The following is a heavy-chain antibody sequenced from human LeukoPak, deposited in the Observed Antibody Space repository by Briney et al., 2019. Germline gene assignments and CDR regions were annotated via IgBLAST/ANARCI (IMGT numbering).Heavy chain of an antibody. V-gene: IGHV1-2*02. Sequence: GASVKVSCKASGYTFTDYYMHWVRQAPGQGLEWMGWINPNSGGTNYAQKFQGRVTMTRDTSISTAYMELSRLRSDDTAVYYCARQGTIVVVSPHWYFDLWGRGTLVTVSS. CDR1: GYTFTDYY. CDR2: INPNSGGT. D-gene: IGHD3-22*01. J-gene: IGHJ2*01. CDR3: ARQGTIVVVSPHWYFDL.